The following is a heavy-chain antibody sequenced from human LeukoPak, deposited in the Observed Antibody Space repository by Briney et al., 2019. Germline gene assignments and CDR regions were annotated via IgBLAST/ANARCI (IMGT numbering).Heavy chain of an antibody. CDR1: GFTFSSYW. CDR3: ARRTGGSKRYSSGWYGYYFDH. J-gene: IGHJ4*02. Sequence: GGSLRLSCAASGFTFSSYWMSWVRQAPGKGLEWVANIKQDGSEKYYVDSVKGRFTISRDNAKNSLYLQMNSLRAEDTAVYYCARRTGGSKRYSSGWYGYYFDHWGQGTLVTVSS. CDR2: IKQDGSEK. V-gene: IGHV3-7*01. D-gene: IGHD6-19*01.